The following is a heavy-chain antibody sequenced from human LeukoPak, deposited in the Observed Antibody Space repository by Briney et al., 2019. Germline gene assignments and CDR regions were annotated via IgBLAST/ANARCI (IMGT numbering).Heavy chain of an antibody. Sequence: GGSLRLSCAASGFTFSSYEMNWVRQAPGKGLEWVSYISSSGSTIYYADSVKGRFTISRDNAKNSLYLQMNSLRAEDTAVYYCAGDGIFGVVSGLDIWGQGTMVTVSS. CDR3: AGDGIFGVVSGLDI. CDR1: GFTFSSYE. V-gene: IGHV3-48*03. J-gene: IGHJ3*02. D-gene: IGHD3-3*01. CDR2: ISSSGSTI.